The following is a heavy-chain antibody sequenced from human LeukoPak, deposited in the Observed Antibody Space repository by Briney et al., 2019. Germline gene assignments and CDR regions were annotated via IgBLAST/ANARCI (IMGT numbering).Heavy chain of an antibody. D-gene: IGHD6-19*01. CDR1: GGSIGRDY. CDR2: IYYTGGT. CDR3: AKYGNSGWVIDN. V-gene: IGHV4-59*08. Sequence: SETLSLTCTVSGGSIGRDYWTWIRQPPGKGLEYIGYIYYTGGTNYNPSLKSRVTISVDTPKNQFSLKLSSVTAADTAVYFCAKYGNSGWVIDNWGQGTLVTVSS. J-gene: IGHJ4*02.